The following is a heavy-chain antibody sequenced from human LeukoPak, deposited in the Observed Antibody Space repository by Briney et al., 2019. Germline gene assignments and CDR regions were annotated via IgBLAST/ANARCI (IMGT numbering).Heavy chain of an antibody. CDR2: IYTSGST. J-gene: IGHJ6*03. CDR1: GGSISSYY. V-gene: IGHV4-4*09. CDR3: ARQRYYYDSSGYNPSYYMDV. Sequence: SETLSLTCTVSGGSISSYYWSWIRQPPGKGLEWIGYIYTSGSTNYNPSLKSRVTISVDTSKNQFSLKLSSVTAADTAVYYCARQRYYYDSSGYNPSYYMDVRGKGTTVTVSS. D-gene: IGHD3-22*01.